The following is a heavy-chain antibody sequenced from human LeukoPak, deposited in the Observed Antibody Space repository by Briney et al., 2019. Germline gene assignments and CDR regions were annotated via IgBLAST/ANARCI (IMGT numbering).Heavy chain of an antibody. D-gene: IGHD3-22*01. CDR2: IYSGGSA. CDR3: AKGSEITMIVVVITTFLDY. V-gene: IGHV3-53*01. Sequence: GGSLRLSCAASGFTVSGNDMSWVRQAPGKGLEWVSVIYSGGSAYYADSVKGRFTISRDNSKNTLYLQMNSLRAEDTAVYYCAKGSEITMIVVVITTFLDYWGQGTLVTVSS. CDR1: GFTVSGND. J-gene: IGHJ4*02.